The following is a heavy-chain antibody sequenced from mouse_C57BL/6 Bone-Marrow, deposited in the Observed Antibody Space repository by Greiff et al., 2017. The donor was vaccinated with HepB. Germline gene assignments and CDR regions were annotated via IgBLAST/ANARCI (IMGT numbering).Heavy chain of an antibody. CDR2: ISSGGDYI. CDR1: GFTFSSYA. CDR3: TRDGWLLPLDY. D-gene: IGHD2-3*01. Sequence: EVHLVESGEGLVKPGGSLKLSCAASGFTFSSYAMSWVRQTPEKRLEWVAYISSGGDYIYYADTVKGRFTISRDNARNTLYLQMSSLKSEDTAMYYCTRDGWLLPLDYWGQGTTLTVSS. V-gene: IGHV5-9-1*02. J-gene: IGHJ2*01.